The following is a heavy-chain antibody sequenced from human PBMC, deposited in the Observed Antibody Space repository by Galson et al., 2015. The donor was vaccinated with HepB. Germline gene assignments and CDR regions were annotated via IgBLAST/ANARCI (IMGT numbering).Heavy chain of an antibody. CDR1: GGSITTNSYY. CDR3: ARHPRRSDYYGSGGSYYGPHFDC. D-gene: IGHD3-22*01. J-gene: IGHJ4*02. Sequence: TLSLTCTVSGGSITTNSYYWDWLRQPPGKGLEWIGSIFHSGSSYYNPSLKSRVTISVDTSKSQFSLKLRSVTAADPAVYYCARHPRRSDYYGSGGSYYGPHFDCWGQGVLVTVSS. V-gene: IGHV4-39*01. CDR2: IFHSGSS.